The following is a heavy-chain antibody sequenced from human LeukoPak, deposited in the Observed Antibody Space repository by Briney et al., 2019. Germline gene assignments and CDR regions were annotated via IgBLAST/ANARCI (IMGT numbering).Heavy chain of an antibody. CDR2: VDHTGST. D-gene: IGHD6-19*01. J-gene: IGHJ4*02. CDR3: ARLPRGWYTGDY. CDR1: DDSITMYY. V-gene: IGHV4-59*12. Sequence: PSETLSLTCSVSDDSITMYYWTWIRQPPGKGLEWIGYVDHTGSTNFNPSLNGRVSISRDTTNNLFSLKLSSVTAADTAVYYCARLPRGWYTGDYWGQGTLVTVSS.